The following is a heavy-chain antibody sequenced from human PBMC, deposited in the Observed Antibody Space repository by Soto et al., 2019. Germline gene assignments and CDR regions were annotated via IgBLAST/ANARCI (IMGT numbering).Heavy chain of an antibody. CDR3: AYDSSGYLDY. D-gene: IGHD3-22*01. V-gene: IGHV1-3*01. J-gene: IGHJ4*02. CDR2: INVGNGNT. CDR1: GYTFSTYA. Sequence: ASVKVSCKASGYTFSTYAMHWVRQAPGQRLEWMGWINVGNGNTKYSQKFQGRVTITRDTSASKAHMELSSLRSEDTAVYYCAYDSSGYLDYWGQGTLVTVSS.